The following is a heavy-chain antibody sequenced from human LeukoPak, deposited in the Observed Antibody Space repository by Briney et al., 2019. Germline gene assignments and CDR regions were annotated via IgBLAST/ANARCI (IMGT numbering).Heavy chain of an antibody. CDR3: TTGYYVAWYMDV. J-gene: IGHJ6*03. Sequence: GGSLRLSCAASGFTFSNAWMSWVRQAPGKGLEWVGRIKSKTDGGTTDYAAPVKGRFTISRADSKSTLYLQMNSLKTEDTDVYYCTTGYYVAWYMDVWGKGTTVTVSS. CDR1: GFTFSNAW. CDR2: IKSKTDGGTT. D-gene: IGHD3-22*01. V-gene: IGHV3-15*01.